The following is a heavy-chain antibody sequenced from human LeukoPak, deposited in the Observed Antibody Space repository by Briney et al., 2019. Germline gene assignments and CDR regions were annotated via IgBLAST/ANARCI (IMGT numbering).Heavy chain of an antibody. CDR1: GFTFSDYN. Sequence: GGSLRLSCAASGFTFSDYNMNWVRQAPGKGLEWVSSITSSGSHIYYADSVRGRFTISRDNAKNSLYLQMNSLRAEDTAVYYCANTSDYWGQGTLVTVSS. CDR2: ITSSGSHI. CDR3: ANTSDY. D-gene: IGHD2-2*01. V-gene: IGHV3-21*01. J-gene: IGHJ4*02.